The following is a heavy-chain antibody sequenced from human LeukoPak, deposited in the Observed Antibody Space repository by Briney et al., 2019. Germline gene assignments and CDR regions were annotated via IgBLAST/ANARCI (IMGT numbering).Heavy chain of an antibody. CDR2: IYYSESA. D-gene: IGHD3-22*01. CDR1: GGSFSGYY. V-gene: IGHV4-59*08. CDR3: ARVGGYPLSAFDI. J-gene: IGHJ3*02. Sequence: PSETLSLTCAVYGGSFSGYYWSWIRQPPGKGLEWIGYIYYSESANYNPSLKSRITISVDTSKNQFSLKLNSVTAVDTAVYYCARVGGYPLSAFDIWGQGTMVTVSS.